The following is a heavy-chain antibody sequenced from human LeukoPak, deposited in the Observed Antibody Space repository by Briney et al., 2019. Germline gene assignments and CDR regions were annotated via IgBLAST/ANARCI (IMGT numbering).Heavy chain of an antibody. Sequence: ASVKVSCKASGGTFSSYAISWVRQAPGQGLEWMGGIIPIFGTANYAQKFQGRVTITTDESTSTAYMELSSLRSEDTAVYYCARGGIVGATGDAFDIWGQGTMVTVSS. D-gene: IGHD1-26*01. CDR2: IIPIFGTA. CDR1: GGTFSSYA. CDR3: ARGGIVGATGDAFDI. V-gene: IGHV1-69*05. J-gene: IGHJ3*02.